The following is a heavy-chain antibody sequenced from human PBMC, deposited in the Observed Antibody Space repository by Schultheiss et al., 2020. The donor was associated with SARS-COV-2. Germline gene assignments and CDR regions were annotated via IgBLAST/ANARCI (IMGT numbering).Heavy chain of an antibody. CDR2: IYYSGST. CDR1: GGSISSYY. V-gene: IGHV4-59*12. J-gene: IGHJ6*03. Sequence: SETLSLTCTVSGGSISSYYWSWIRQPPGKGLEWIGYIYYSGSTNYNPSLKSRVTISVDTSKNQFSLKLSSVTAADTAVYYCARASGGLYYMDVWGKGTTVTVSS. D-gene: IGHD2-8*02. CDR3: ARASGGLYYMDV.